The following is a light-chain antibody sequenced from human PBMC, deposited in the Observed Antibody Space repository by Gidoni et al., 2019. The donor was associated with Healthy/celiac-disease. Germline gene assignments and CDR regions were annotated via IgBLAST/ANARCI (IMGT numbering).Light chain of an antibody. CDR1: QSVLYSSNNKNY. V-gene: IGKV4-1*01. CDR3: QQYYSTPPSLT. CDR2: WAS. J-gene: IGKJ4*01. Sequence: DHVLTQSPDSLAVSMGERATIHFKSSQSVLYSSNNKNYLAWYQQKPGQPPKLLIYWASTRESGVPDRFSGSGSGTDFTLTISSLQAEDVAVYYCQQYYSTPPSLTFGGGTKVEIK.